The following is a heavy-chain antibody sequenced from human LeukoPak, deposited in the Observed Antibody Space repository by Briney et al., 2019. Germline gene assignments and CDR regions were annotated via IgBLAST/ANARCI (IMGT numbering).Heavy chain of an antibody. CDR3: ARDREMATISMFDY. CDR2: IDPNSGGT. J-gene: IGHJ4*02. CDR1: GYTFTGYY. Sequence: ASVKVSCKASGYTFTGYYMHWVRQAPGQGLEWMGWIDPNSGGTNYAQKFQGRVTMTRDTSISTAYMELSSLRSEDTAVYYCARDREMATISMFDYWGQGTLVTVSS. V-gene: IGHV1-2*02. D-gene: IGHD5-24*01.